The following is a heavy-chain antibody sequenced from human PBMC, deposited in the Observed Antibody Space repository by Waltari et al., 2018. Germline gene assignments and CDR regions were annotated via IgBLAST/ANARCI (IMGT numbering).Heavy chain of an antibody. D-gene: IGHD6-13*01. V-gene: IGHV3-23*01. CDR3: AKMGMGGSSWYFDN. CDR2: FSGSGGNL. J-gene: IGHJ4*02. Sequence: TWVRQAPGKGLDWVSPFSGSGGNLNYADSVSGRFTITRDNPKITVYLKMNSLRAEDTAVYYCAKMGMGGSSWYFDNWGQGALVTVSS.